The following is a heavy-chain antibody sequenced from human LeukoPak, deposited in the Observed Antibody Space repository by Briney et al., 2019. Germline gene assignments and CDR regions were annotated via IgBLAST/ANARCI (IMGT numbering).Heavy chain of an antibody. D-gene: IGHD4-17*01. J-gene: IGHJ4*02. CDR3: ARHPPYGDYVEY. CDR2: IDPSDSYT. CDR1: GFTFSSYW. Sequence: GGSLRLSCAASGFTFSSYWMSWVRQMPGKGLEWMGRIDPSDSYTNYSPSFQGHVTISADKSISTVYLQWSSLKASDTAMYYCARHPPYGDYVEYWGQGIVVTVSP. V-gene: IGHV5-10-1*01.